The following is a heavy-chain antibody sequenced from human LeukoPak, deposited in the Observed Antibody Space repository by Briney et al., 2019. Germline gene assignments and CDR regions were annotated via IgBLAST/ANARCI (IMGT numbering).Heavy chain of an antibody. CDR3: TSLVAVAGTDYYYMDV. V-gene: IGHV3-73*01. CDR2: IRSKANSYAT. J-gene: IGHJ6*03. D-gene: IGHD6-19*01. CDR1: GFTFSGSA. Sequence: GGSLRLSCAASGFTFSGSAMHWVRQASGKGLEWVGRIRSKANSYATAYAASVIGRFTISRDDSKNTAYLQMNSLKTEDTAVYYCTSLVAVAGTDYYYMDVWGKGTTVTVSS.